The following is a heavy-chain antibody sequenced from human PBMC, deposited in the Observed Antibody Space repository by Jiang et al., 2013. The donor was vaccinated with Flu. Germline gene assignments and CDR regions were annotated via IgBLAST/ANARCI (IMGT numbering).Heavy chain of an antibody. D-gene: IGHD6-13*01. J-gene: IGHJ4*02. CDR3: ARQDSSSWLAHFDY. CDR2: INSDGSSM. V-gene: IGHV3-74*03. Sequence: LVWVSRINSDGSSMTYVDSVEGRFTISRDNAKNTLYLQMNILRAEDTAVYYCARQDSSSWLAHFDYWGQGALVTVSS.